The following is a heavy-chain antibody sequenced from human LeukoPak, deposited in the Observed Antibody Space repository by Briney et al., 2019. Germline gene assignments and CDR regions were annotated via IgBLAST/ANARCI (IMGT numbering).Heavy chain of an antibody. CDR3: ARALRWYRYDYPSPDY. CDR2: INCSGGST. J-gene: IGHJ4*02. Sequence: AGTLRCSCSASGFTCDDYDLIRLPQAPGKELKGVFGINCSGGSTGYADSARVRFTISRDNAKNSLYLQMNSLKAEDRALYYCARALRWYRYDYPSPDYWGQGNLVLVSS. V-gene: IGHV3-20*04. D-gene: IGHD5-18*01. CDR1: GFTCDDYD.